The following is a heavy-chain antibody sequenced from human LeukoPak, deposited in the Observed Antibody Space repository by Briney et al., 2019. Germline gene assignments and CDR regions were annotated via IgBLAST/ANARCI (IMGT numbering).Heavy chain of an antibody. Sequence: GGSLRLSCAASGFTVSSNYMSWVRQAPGKGLEWVSGIYSGGSTYYADSVKGRFTISRDNSKNTLYLQMNSLRAEDTAVYYCARNPNYYGPEEYFDCWGQGTLVTVSS. CDR3: ARNPNYYGPEEYFDC. V-gene: IGHV3-66*01. CDR1: GFTVSSNY. D-gene: IGHD3-10*01. CDR2: IYSGGST. J-gene: IGHJ4*02.